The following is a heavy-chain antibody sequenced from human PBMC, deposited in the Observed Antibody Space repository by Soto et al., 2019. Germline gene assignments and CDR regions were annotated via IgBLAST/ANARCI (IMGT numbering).Heavy chain of an antibody. CDR3: ARVWQWLIRSDAFDI. CDR1: GGSFSGYY. J-gene: IGHJ3*02. Sequence: QVQLQQWGAGLLKPSETLSLTCAVDGGSFSGYYWSWIRQPPGKGLEWLGEINHSGSTNYNPTLKRRVTRSVDTSKNQFSLKLSSVTAADTSVYYCARVWQWLIRSDAFDIWGQGTMVTVSS. V-gene: IGHV4-34*01. CDR2: INHSGST. D-gene: IGHD6-19*01.